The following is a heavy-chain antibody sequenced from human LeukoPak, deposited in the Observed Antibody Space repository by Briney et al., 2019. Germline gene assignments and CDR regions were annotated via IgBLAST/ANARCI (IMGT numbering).Heavy chain of an antibody. J-gene: IGHJ3*02. D-gene: IGHD3-9*01. V-gene: IGHV4-59*01. CDR1: GGSISSYY. Sequence: SETLSLTCTVSGGSISSYYWSWIRQPPGKGLEWVGYIYYSGSTNYNPSLKSRVTISVDTSKNQFSLKLSSVTAADTAVYYCATQSGEDYDILSGSPDDAFDIWGQGTMVTVSS. CDR2: IYYSGST. CDR3: ATQSGEDYDILSGSPDDAFDI.